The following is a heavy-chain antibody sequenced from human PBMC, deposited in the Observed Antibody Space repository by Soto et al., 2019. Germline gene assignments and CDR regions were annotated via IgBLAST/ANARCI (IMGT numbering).Heavy chain of an antibody. CDR2: IYNSGST. CDR1: GGSISSGDYY. Sequence: TSETLSLTCTVSGGSISSGDYYWSWIRQHPGKGLEWIAYIYNSGSTHYNPSLKSRVFISLDMSKNQFSLKLSSVTAADTAVYYCARAVSTAGRDWYFDLWGRGTLVTVSS. D-gene: IGHD6-13*01. J-gene: IGHJ2*01. CDR3: ARAVSTAGRDWYFDL. V-gene: IGHV4-31*03.